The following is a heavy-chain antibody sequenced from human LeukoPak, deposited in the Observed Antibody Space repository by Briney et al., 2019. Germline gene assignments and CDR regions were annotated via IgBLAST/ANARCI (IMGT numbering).Heavy chain of an antibody. Sequence: GGSLRLSCAASGFTLSNYAMSWVRQAPGKGLEWVSAISGSGGSTYYADSVKGRFTISRDNSNNTLYLQISSLRAGDTAVYYCARHTGSTWSTGYWGQGTLVTVSS. V-gene: IGHV3-23*01. CDR3: ARHTGSTWSTGY. J-gene: IGHJ4*02. CDR1: GFTLSNYA. CDR2: ISGSGGST. D-gene: IGHD6-13*01.